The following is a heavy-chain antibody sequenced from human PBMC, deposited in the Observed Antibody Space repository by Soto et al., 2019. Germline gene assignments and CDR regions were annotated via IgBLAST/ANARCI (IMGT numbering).Heavy chain of an antibody. CDR2: ISYDGSSK. CDR1: GFTFSSYA. V-gene: IGHV3-30-3*01. J-gene: IGHJ3*02. D-gene: IGHD2-15*01. Sequence: QVQLVESGGGVVQPGRSLRLSCVASGFTFSSYAMHWVRQAPGKGREWVAIISYDGSSKYYADSVKGRFTISRDNSKNTLYLQMNSLRAGDTAVYYCARERGDSFWSDAFDIWGHGTMVTVSS. CDR3: ARERGDSFWSDAFDI.